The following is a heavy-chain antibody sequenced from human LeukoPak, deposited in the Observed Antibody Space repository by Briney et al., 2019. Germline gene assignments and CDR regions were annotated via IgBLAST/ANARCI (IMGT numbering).Heavy chain of an antibody. CDR1: GVSFSGYY. Sequence: SETLSLTCAVYGVSFSGYYWSWIRQPPGKGLEWIGEINHSGSTNYNPSLKSRVTISVDTSKNEFSLKLSSVTAADTAVYYCARVSAWSSTSHSTYGMDVCGQGTTVTVSS. V-gene: IGHV4-34*01. CDR3: ARVSAWSSTSHSTYGMDV. CDR2: INHSGST. D-gene: IGHD2-2*01. J-gene: IGHJ6*02.